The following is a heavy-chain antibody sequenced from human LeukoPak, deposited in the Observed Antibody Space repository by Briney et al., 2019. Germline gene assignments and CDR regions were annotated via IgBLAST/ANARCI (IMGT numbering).Heavy chain of an antibody. Sequence: PGGSLRLSCAASGFTFSSSAMSWVRQVPGKGLEWVSVISGSDGSTYYAGSVKGRFTISRDNSKNTLSLQMNSLRAEDTAVYYCAKLRGYCGGDCYLGYFDYWGQGTLVTVSS. CDR3: AKLRGYCGGDCYLGYFDY. V-gene: IGHV3-23*01. CDR2: ISGSDGST. J-gene: IGHJ4*02. D-gene: IGHD2-21*02. CDR1: GFTFSSSA.